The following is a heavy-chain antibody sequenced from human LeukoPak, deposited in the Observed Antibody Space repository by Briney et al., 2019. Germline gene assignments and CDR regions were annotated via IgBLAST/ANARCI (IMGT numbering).Heavy chain of an antibody. J-gene: IGHJ3*02. CDR1: GFTFSSSV. CDR2: IRYDGSNK. D-gene: IGHD2-2*01. CDR3: AKKGYCSSTSCSGGTFDI. Sequence: GGSLRLSCAASGFTFSSSVMHWVRQAPGKGLEWVAFIRYDGSNKYYADSVKGRFTISRDNSKNTLYLQMNSLRAEDTAMYYCAKKGYCSSTSCSGGTFDIWGQGTMVIVSS. V-gene: IGHV3-30*02.